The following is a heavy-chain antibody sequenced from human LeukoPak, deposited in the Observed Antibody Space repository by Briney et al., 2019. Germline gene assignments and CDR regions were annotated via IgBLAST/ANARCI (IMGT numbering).Heavy chain of an antibody. CDR3: ARDIWYSSSSVDY. CDR1: GYTFTSYG. Sequence: GASVKVSCTASGYTFTSYGISWVRQAPGQGLEWMGWISTYNGDTNYAQKLQGRVTMTKDTSTSTAYMELRSLRSDDTAVYYCARDIWYSSSSVDYWGQGTLVTVSS. CDR2: ISTYNGDT. D-gene: IGHD6-6*01. V-gene: IGHV1-18*01. J-gene: IGHJ4*02.